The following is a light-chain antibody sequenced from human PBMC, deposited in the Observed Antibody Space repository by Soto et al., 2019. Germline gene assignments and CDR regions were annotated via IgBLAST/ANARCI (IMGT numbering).Light chain of an antibody. V-gene: IGKV3D-20*01. Sequence: EIVLTQSPATLSLSPGERATLSCGASQNVSNSYLAWSQQKPGLAPRLLIYDASSRAIGIPDRFSGSGSGADFTLPISRVEPEDFAVYYCQQYGTSRWTFGQGTKVDIK. CDR3: QQYGTSRWT. J-gene: IGKJ1*01. CDR1: QNVSNSY. CDR2: DAS.